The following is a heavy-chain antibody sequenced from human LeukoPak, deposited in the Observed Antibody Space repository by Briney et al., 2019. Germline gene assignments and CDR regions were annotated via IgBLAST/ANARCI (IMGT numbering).Heavy chain of an antibody. D-gene: IGHD3-10*01. CDR2: IYHSGST. Sequence: SQTLSLTCTVSGGSISSGDYYWSWIRQPPGKGLEWIGYIYHSGSTYYNPSLKSRVTISLDRSKNQFSLKLSSVTAADTAVYYCARGCITMVRGVPCYWGQGTLVTVSS. CDR1: GGSISSGDYY. J-gene: IGHJ4*02. V-gene: IGHV4-30-2*01. CDR3: ARGCITMVRGVPCY.